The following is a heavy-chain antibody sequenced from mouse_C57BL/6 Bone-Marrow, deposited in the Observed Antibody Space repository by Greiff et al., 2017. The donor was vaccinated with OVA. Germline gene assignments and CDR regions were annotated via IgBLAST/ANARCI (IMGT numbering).Heavy chain of an antibody. Sequence: QVQLQQSGPELVKPGASVKISCKASGYTFTDYYINWVKQRPGQGLEWIGGICPGGGSTYYNEKFKGKATLTVDKSSSTAYMLLSILTSEDSAVYVCARGGVITSVSDDWGQGTTLTVSS. CDR3: ARGGVITSVSDD. D-gene: IGHD1-1*01. CDR2: ICPGGGST. CDR1: GYTFTDYY. J-gene: IGHJ2*01. V-gene: IGHV1-75*01.